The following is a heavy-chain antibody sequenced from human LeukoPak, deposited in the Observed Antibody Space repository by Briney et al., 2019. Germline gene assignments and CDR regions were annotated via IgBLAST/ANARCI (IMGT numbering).Heavy chain of an antibody. CDR1: GYTFTGYY. Sequence: ASVKVSCKASGYTFTGYYMHWVRQAPGQGLEWMGRINPNSGGTNYAQKFQGRVTMTRDTSISTAYMELSRLRSDDTAVYYCARAPRYCSSTSCYAPPGVDYYYYGMDVWGQGTTVTVSS. D-gene: IGHD2-2*01. J-gene: IGHJ6*02. CDR2: INPNSGGT. CDR3: ARAPRYCSSTSCYAPPGVDYYYYGMDV. V-gene: IGHV1-2*06.